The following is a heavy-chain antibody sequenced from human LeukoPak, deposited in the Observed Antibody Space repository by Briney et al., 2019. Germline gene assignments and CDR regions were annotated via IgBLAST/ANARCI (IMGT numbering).Heavy chain of an antibody. CDR1: TFTFSNAW. Sequence: GGSLRHSCAASTFTFSNAWMSWVRQAPGKGLEWVGRIKSKSDGGTTDYAAPVKGRFTISRDDSKNTLYLQMNSLKTEDTAVYYCTTAPRGYCSGGSCSYAFDIWGQGTMVTVSS. CDR3: TTAPRGYCSGGSCSYAFDI. CDR2: IKSKSDGGTT. D-gene: IGHD2-15*01. V-gene: IGHV3-15*01. J-gene: IGHJ3*02.